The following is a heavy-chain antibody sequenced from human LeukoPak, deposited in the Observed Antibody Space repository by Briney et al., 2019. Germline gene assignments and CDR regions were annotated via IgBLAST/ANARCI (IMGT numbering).Heavy chain of an antibody. CDR2: IYSSGTT. Sequence: SETLSLTCTVSGGSISSYYWSWIRQPAGKGLEWIGRIYSSGTTKYNPSLRSRVTMSVDTSKNQFSLNLTSVPAAATAVYYCARGPSGGSGHDYWGQGTLVTVSS. J-gene: IGHJ4*02. V-gene: IGHV4-4*07. CDR1: GGSISSYY. CDR3: ARGPSGGSGHDY. D-gene: IGHD3-16*01.